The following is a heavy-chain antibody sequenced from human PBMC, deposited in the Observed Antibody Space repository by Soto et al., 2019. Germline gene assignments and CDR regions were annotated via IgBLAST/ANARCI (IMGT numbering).Heavy chain of an antibody. J-gene: IGHJ6*02. CDR3: APLTVSLSGPYGIHV. Sequence: ASETLSLTCSVSGYSVSSSDYYWAWIRQPPGKGLEWIGSMFYSGLSYYNPSLKSRVTLSVDTSKNQFSVRLNSVTAADTAVYYCAPLTVSLSGPYGIHVWGQGTTVTVSS. V-gene: IGHV4-39*01. D-gene: IGHD2-15*01. CDR2: MFYSGLS. CDR1: GYSVSSSDYY.